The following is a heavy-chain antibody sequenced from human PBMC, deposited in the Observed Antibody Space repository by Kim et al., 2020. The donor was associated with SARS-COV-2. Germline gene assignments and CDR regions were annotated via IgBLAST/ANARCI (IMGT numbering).Heavy chain of an antibody. CDR3: ARAPVTTKKNWFDP. V-gene: IGHV4-34*01. D-gene: IGHD4-4*01. J-gene: IGHJ5*02. CDR2: INHSGST. CDR1: GGSFSGYY. Sequence: SETLSLTCAVYGGSFSGYYWSWIRQPPGKGLEWIGEINHSGSTNYNPSLKSRVTISVDTSKNQFSLKLSSVTAADTAVYYCARAPVTTKKNWFDPWGQGT.